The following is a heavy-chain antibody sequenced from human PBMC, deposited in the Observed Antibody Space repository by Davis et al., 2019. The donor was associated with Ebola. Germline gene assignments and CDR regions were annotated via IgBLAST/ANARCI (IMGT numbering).Heavy chain of an antibody. Sequence: GGSLRLSCAASGFTFSSYGMHWVRQAPGKGLEWVAVIWYDGSNKYYADSVKGRFTISRDNSKNTLYLQMNSLRAEDTAVYYCAREGIVGATPPGYWGQGTLVTVSS. CDR3: AREGIVGATPPGY. J-gene: IGHJ4*02. CDR2: IWYDGSNK. CDR1: GFTFSSYG. D-gene: IGHD1-26*01. V-gene: IGHV3-33*01.